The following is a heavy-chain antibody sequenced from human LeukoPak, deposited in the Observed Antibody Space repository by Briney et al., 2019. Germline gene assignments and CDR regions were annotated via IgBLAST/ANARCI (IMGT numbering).Heavy chain of an antibody. V-gene: IGHV1-18*01. Sequence: GASVKVSCKXSGYTFTSYGISWVRQAPGQGLEWMGWISAYNGNTNYAQKLQGRVTMTTDTSTSTAYMELRSLRSDDTAVYYCARVATYYYGSGSYGSGWFDPWGQGTLVTVSS. CDR3: ARVATYYYGSGSYGSGWFDP. J-gene: IGHJ5*02. CDR1: GYTFTSYG. CDR2: ISAYNGNT. D-gene: IGHD3-10*01.